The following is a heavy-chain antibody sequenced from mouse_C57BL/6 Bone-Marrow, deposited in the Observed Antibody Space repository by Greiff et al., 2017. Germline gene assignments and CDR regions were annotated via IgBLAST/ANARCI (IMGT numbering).Heavy chain of an antibody. J-gene: IGHJ4*01. CDR2: RWSGGST. CDR3: AIRRDYGSHYAMDY. V-gene: IGHV2-2*01. CDR1: GFSLTSYG. Sequence: QVQLQQSGPGLVQPSQSLSITCTVSGFSLTSYGVHWVRQSPGKGLEWLGVRWSGGSTDYNAAFISRLSISKDNSRSQVFFKMNSLQADDTAIYYCAIRRDYGSHYAMDYWGQGTSVTVSS. D-gene: IGHD1-1*01.